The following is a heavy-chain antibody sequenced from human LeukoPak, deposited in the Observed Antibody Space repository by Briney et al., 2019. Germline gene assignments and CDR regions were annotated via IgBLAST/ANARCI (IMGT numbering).Heavy chain of an antibody. CDR1: GFSFSDYY. V-gene: IGHV3-11*05. D-gene: IGHD2-21*01. J-gene: IGHJ6*02. CDR3: ARGRVLVWTADYYYGMDV. Sequence: GGSLRLSCAASGFSFSDYYMSWIRQAPGKGLEWVSYINSRRSYTNYADSVKGRFTISRDNAKNSLYLQMNSLRAEDTAVYYCARGRVLVWTADYYYGMDVWCQGTTVTGSS. CDR2: INSRRSYT.